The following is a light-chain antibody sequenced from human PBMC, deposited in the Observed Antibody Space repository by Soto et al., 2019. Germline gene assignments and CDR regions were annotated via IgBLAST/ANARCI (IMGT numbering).Light chain of an antibody. J-gene: IGKJ1*01. CDR2: WAS. V-gene: IGKV4-1*01. CDR1: QSANNKNY. CDR3: HQYYTTPWT. Sequence: DSVMTQSPDSLAVSLGERATINCKSSQSANNKNYLAWYQQKAGQPPNLIIYWASTRKSGVPDRFSGSGSGTDFTLTISSLQAEDVAVYYCHQYYTTPWTFGQGTRVELK.